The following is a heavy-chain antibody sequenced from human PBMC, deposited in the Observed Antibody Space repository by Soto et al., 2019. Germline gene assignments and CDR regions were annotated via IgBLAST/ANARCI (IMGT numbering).Heavy chain of an antibody. CDR1: GGTFSSYA. Sequence: QVQLVQSGAEVKKPGASVTVSCKASGGTFSSYAISWVRQAPGQGLEWMGGIIPIFGTANYAQKFQGRVTITADESTSTAYSELSRLRSEDTAVYYCASLTAVAGTPHAFDIWCQGTMVTVSS. CDR2: IIPIFGTA. J-gene: IGHJ3*02. CDR3: ASLTAVAGTPHAFDI. V-gene: IGHV1-69*12. D-gene: IGHD6-19*01.